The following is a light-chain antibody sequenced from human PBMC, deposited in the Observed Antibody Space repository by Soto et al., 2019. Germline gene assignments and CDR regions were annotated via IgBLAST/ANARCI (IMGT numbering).Light chain of an antibody. Sequence: QSALTQPHSVSGSPGQSVTISCTGTSSDVGYYNYVSWYQQHPGTAPKLVIYDVTVRPSGVPDRFSGSKSVNTASLTISGLQAEYEADYYCCSYAGSYTFYVFGSGTKVTVL. CDR1: SSDVGYYNY. V-gene: IGLV2-11*01. J-gene: IGLJ1*01. CDR2: DVT. CDR3: CSYAGSYTFYV.